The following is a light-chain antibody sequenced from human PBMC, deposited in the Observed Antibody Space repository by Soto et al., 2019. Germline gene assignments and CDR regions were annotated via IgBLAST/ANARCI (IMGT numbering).Light chain of an antibody. V-gene: IGKV2-30*01. CDR2: EVS. J-gene: IGKJ4*01. CDR3: MQGKHWPFT. Sequence: EVVLTQSPLSLPVTVGEPATVSCWSSQSLLFINVITFLTWFHQRPGQPPRRLISEVSNRESGVPDRFSGSGSGTNFSLTISRVEAEDVGLFYCMQGKHWPFTFGGGTRVEIK. CDR1: QSLLFINVITF.